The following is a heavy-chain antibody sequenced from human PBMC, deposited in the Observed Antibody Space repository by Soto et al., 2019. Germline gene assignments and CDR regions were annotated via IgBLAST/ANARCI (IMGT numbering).Heavy chain of an antibody. CDR2: IIPIFGTA. Sequence: ASVKVSCKASGGTFSSYAISWVRQAPGQGLEWMGGIIPIFGTANYAQKFQGRVTITADESTSTAYMELSSLRSEDTAVYYCARNRIRLGESPARRYGMDVWGQGTTVTVS. D-gene: IGHD3-16*01. V-gene: IGHV1-69*13. CDR1: GGTFSSYA. J-gene: IGHJ6*02. CDR3: ARNRIRLGESPARRYGMDV.